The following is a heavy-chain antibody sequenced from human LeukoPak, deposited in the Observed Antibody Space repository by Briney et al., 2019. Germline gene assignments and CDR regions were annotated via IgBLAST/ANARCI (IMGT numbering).Heavy chain of an antibody. J-gene: IGHJ4*02. D-gene: IGHD3-22*01. V-gene: IGHV1-46*01. CDR1: GYIFTSYS. Sequence: ASVKVSCKASGYIFTSYSMHWVRRAPGQGLEWMRIINPSGGTTNYAQKFQGRVTMTRDTSTSTVYMDLSSLRSEDTAVYYCARDLSHRYYHSTGYAFDYWGQGTLVTVSS. CDR3: ARDLSHRYYHSTGYAFDY. CDR2: INPSGGTT.